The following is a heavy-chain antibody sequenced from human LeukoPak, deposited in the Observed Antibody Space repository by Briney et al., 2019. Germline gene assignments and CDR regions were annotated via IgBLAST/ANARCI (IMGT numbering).Heavy chain of an antibody. J-gene: IGHJ3*01. CDR3: AKEGLRAFDV. CDR1: GFIFSGSA. CDR2: IRSISNTYAT. V-gene: IGHV3-73*01. D-gene: IGHD4-17*01. Sequence: GGSLKLSCEAPGFIFSGSAVHWVRQASGKGLEWVGRIRSISNTYATAYAASVKGRFTISRDDSKNTAYLQMNSLRAEDTAVYYCAKEGLRAFDVWGQGTMVTVSS.